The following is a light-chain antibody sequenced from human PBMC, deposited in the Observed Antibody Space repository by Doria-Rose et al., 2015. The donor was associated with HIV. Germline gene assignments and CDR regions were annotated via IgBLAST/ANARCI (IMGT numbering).Light chain of an antibody. CDR1: QSLLYTSKNY. Sequence: VLTQPPESLGMSLGERATLNCKSNQSLLYTSKNYLAWYQQKPGQPPKLLIYWASTRQSEVPARFSGSRSGTDFTLTISSLEAEDVAVYYCQQYYDTPSFGPGTTVDVK. V-gene: IGKV4-1*01. CDR2: WAS. CDR3: QQYYDTPS. J-gene: IGKJ3*01.